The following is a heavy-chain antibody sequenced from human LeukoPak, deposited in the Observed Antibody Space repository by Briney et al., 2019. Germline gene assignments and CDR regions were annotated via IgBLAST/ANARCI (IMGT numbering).Heavy chain of an antibody. CDR3: ARLPVYYYDSSGYYWDDY. V-gene: IGHV3-53*01. CDR2: IYSGGST. D-gene: IGHD3-22*01. Sequence: PGGSLRLSCAASGFTVSSHYMSWVRQAPGKGLEWVSVIYSGGSTYYADSVKGRFTISRDNSKNTLYLQMNSLRAEDTAVYYCARLPVYYYDSSGYYWDDYWGQGTLVTVSS. CDR1: GFTVSSHY. J-gene: IGHJ4*02.